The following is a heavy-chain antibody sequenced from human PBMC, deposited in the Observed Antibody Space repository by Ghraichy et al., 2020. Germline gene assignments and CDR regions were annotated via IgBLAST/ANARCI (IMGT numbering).Heavy chain of an antibody. V-gene: IGHV1-3*01. CDR2: INAGNGNT. Sequence: ASVKVSCKASGYTFSNYVMHWVRQAPGQRLEWMGWINAGNGNTKYSQNFQGRLTITRSTPANIAYMELRSLRSEDTAVYYCVRDPNYYDSSGYVPDYWGQGTRVTVSS. D-gene: IGHD3-22*01. J-gene: IGHJ4*02. CDR1: GYTFSNYV. CDR3: VRDPNYYDSSGYVPDY.